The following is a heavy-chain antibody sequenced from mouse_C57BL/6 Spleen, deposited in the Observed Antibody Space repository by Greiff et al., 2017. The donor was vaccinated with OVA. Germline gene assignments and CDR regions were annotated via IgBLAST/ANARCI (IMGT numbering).Heavy chain of an antibody. D-gene: IGHD3-3*01. V-gene: IGHV1-69*01. Sequence: QVQLQQPGAELVMPGASVKLSCKASGYTFTSYWMHWVKQRPGQGLEWIGEIDPSDSYTNYNQKFKGKSTLTVDKSSSTAYMQLSSLTSEDSAVYYCARWGLGNYFDYWGQGTTLTVSS. CDR1: GYTFTSYW. CDR2: IDPSDSYT. J-gene: IGHJ2*01. CDR3: ARWGLGNYFDY.